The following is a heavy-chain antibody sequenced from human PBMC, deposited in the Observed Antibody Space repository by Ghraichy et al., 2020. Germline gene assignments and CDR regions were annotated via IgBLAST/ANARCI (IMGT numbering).Heavy chain of an antibody. CDR2: IRSKANGATA. D-gene: IGHD6-19*01. CDR3: ARYSSGYTGLDY. J-gene: IGHJ4*02. CDR1: GFIFDDYA. V-gene: IGHV3-49*03. Sequence: SQTLSLTCAGFIFDDYAVSWIRQAPGKGLEWVGFIRSKANGATAEYAAAVKGRFTISRDDSKSIAYLQMSNLKTEDTAVYYCARYSSGYTGLDYWGQGTLVTVSS.